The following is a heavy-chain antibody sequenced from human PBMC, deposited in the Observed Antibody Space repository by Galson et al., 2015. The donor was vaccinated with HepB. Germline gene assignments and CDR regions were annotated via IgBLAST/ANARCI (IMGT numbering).Heavy chain of an antibody. D-gene: IGHD2/OR15-2a*01. CDR3: AKDPDEDTPLRSYFDY. J-gene: IGHJ4*02. Sequence: SLRLSCAASGFTFSSYGMHWVRQAPGKGLEWVAVISCDGSNKYYADSVKGRFTISRDNSKNTLYLQMNSLRAEDTAVYYCAKDPDEDTPLRSYFDYWGQGTLVTVSS. V-gene: IGHV3-30*18. CDR1: GFTFSSYG. CDR2: ISCDGSNK.